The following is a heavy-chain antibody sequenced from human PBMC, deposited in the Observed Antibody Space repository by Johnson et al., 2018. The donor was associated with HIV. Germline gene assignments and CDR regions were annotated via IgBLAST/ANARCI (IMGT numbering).Heavy chain of an antibody. J-gene: IGHJ3*01. D-gene: IGHD3-3*01. CDR3: VKDKFMFLENPVDAFDV. CDR1: GFTFRNYG. V-gene: IGHV3-30*18. CDR2: ISFDGTNK. Sequence: VQLVESGGGLVQPGGSLRLSCAASGFTFRNYGMHWVRQAPGKGLEWVAVISFDGTNKYYAESVKGLSTISRDNSNKPRYLKMNSLRPENTGVYYCVKDKFMFLENPVDAFDVWGQGTMVTFSS.